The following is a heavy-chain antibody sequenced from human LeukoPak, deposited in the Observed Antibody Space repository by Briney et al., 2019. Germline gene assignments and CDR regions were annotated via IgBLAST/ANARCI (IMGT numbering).Heavy chain of an antibody. D-gene: IGHD2-2*01. CDR3: ARDQESGIVVVPAAMPGGY. J-gene: IGHJ4*02. CDR2: ISAYNGNT. CDR1: GYTFTSYG. V-gene: IGHV1-18*04. Sequence: GASVKVSCKASGYTFTSYGISWVRQAPGQGLEWMGWISAYNGNTNYAQKLQGRVTMTTDTSTSTAYMELRSLRSDDTAVYYCARDQESGIVVVPAAMPGGYWGQGALVTVSS.